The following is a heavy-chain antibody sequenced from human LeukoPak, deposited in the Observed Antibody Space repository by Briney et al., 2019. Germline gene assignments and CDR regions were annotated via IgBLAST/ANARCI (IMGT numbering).Heavy chain of an antibody. CDR2: IVVGSGNT. V-gene: IGHV1-58*01. CDR1: GFTFTSSA. Sequence: SVTVSCKASGFTFTSSAVQWVRQARGQRLEWIGWIVVGSGNTNYAQKFQERVTITRDMSTSTAYMELSSLRSEDTAVYYCAAASCGGDCYEYYFDYWGQGTLVTVSS. J-gene: IGHJ4*02. CDR3: AAASCGGDCYEYYFDY. D-gene: IGHD2-21*02.